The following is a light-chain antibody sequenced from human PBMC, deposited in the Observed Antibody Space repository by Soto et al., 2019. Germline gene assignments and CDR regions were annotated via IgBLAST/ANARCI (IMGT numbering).Light chain of an antibody. J-gene: IGKJ1*01. V-gene: IGKV3-20*01. CDR2: GAS. CDR1: QSVSSSY. CDR3: QQYGSSPWT. Sequence: EIVLTQSPGTLSLSPGERATLSCRASQSVSSSYLAWYQQKPGQAPRPLIYGASSRAIGIPDRFSGSGSGTDFTLTSSRMEHEEFAVYYCQQYGSSPWTFGQGTKVEIK.